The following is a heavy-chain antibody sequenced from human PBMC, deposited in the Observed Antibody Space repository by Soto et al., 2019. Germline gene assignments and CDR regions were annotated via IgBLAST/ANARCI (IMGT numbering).Heavy chain of an antibody. V-gene: IGHV1-46*01. Sequence: QVQMVQSGTEVQKPGASVKLSCRTSGYTFTSYYIHWVRQAPGQGLEWMGIINPNGGSTGYAQKFQGRLTMTRDMSAGTVYMELRSLTSDDTAVYYCVRSGGAIGGSTYYFFYGMDVWGQGTTVTVSS. CDR3: VRSGGAIGGSTYYFFYGMDV. CDR1: GYTFTSYY. CDR2: INPNGGST. D-gene: IGHD3-16*01. J-gene: IGHJ6*02.